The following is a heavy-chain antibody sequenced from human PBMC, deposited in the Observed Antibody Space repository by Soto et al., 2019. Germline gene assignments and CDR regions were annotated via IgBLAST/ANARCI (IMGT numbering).Heavy chain of an antibody. CDR3: ALVPAYGMDV. CDR2: ISSSGSTI. D-gene: IGHD2-2*01. CDR1: GFTFSSYE. Sequence: EVQLVESGGGLVQPGGSLRLSCAASGFTFSSYEMNWVRQAPGKGLEWVSYISSSGSTIYYADSVKGRFTISRDNAKNSRYLQMNSLRAEDTAVYYCALVPAYGMDVWGQGTTVTVSS. J-gene: IGHJ6*02. V-gene: IGHV3-48*03.